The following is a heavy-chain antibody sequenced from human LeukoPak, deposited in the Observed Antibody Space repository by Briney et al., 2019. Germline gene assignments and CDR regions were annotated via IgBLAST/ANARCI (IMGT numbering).Heavy chain of an antibody. CDR1: GFTFSDYY. Sequence: PGGSLRLSCAASGFTFSDYYMSWIRQAPGKGLEWVAYISSSGSTTYYADSVKGRFTISRDNAKNSLYLQMNSLRAEDTAVYYCARVSPYCGGDCYPDYWGQGTLVTVSS. V-gene: IGHV3-11*04. D-gene: IGHD2-21*02. CDR2: ISSSGSTT. CDR3: ARVSPYCGGDCYPDY. J-gene: IGHJ4*02.